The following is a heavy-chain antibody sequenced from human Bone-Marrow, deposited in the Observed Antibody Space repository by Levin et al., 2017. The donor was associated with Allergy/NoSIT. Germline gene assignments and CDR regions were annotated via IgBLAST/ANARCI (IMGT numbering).Heavy chain of an antibody. CDR1: GYTFSSYE. CDR3: ARSSYSGSGSFDL. J-gene: IGHJ4*02. CDR2: IDPNNDKT. V-gene: IGHV1-8*01. Sequence: ASVKVSCKASGYTFSSYELNWVRQAPGQGLEWMGWIDPNNDKTGYAQKFQGRVTMTRDTSTTTAYLDLSGLKSEDTAVYYCARSSYSGSGSFDLWGQGTLVTVSS. D-gene: IGHD3-10*01.